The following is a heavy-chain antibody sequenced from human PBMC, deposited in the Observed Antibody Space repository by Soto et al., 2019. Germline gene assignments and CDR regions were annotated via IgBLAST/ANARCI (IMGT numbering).Heavy chain of an antibody. CDR1: GFTFSSYD. J-gene: IGHJ6*03. D-gene: IGHD3-10*01. CDR2: IGTAGDT. V-gene: IGHV3-13*01. CDR3: ARDRGHYYYMDV. Sequence: QPGGSLRLSCAASGFTFSSYDMHWVRQATGKGLEWVSAIGTAGDTYYPGSVKGRFTISRENAKNSLYLQMNSLRAGDTAVYYCARDRGHYYYMDVWGKGTTVTVSS.